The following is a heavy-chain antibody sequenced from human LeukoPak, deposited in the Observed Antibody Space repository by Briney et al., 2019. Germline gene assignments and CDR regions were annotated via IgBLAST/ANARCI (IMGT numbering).Heavy chain of an antibody. J-gene: IGHJ6*02. D-gene: IGHD2-2*01. CDR1: GYSFTSYW. Sequence: PGESLKISCKGSGYSFTSYWIGWVRQMPGKGLEWMGIIYPGDSDTRYSPSFQGQVTISADKSISTAYLQWSSLKASDTAMYYCARQYCSSPSCPSYYYGMDVWGQGTTVTVSS. V-gene: IGHV5-51*01. CDR2: IYPGDSDT. CDR3: ARQYCSSPSCPSYYYGMDV.